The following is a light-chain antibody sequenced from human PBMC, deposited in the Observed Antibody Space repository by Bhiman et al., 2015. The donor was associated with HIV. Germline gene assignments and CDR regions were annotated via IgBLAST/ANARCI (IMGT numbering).Light chain of an antibody. CDR2: DVS. CDR1: GSDVGGYNH. V-gene: IGLV2-14*03. CDR3: SSYAGNNIYYV. J-gene: IGLJ1*01. Sequence: QSALTQPASVSGSPGQSITISCTGTGSDVGGYNHVSWYQQHPGKAPKLMIYDVSNRPSGVSNRFSGSKSGNTASLTVSGLQAEDEADYYCSSYAGNNIYYVFGTGTKVTVL.